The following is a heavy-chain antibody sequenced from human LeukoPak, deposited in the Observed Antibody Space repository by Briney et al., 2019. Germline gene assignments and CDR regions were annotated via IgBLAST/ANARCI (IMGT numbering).Heavy chain of an antibody. CDR2: IHASGVT. Sequence: SETLSLTGTVSGGSIRSYYWSWIRQPPGKGLEWIGYIHASGVTDDNSSLKSRVTISVDTSKNQFSLKLTSVTAADTAVYYCARGRAGVQPFDYWGQGTLVTVSS. J-gene: IGHJ4*02. V-gene: IGHV4-4*09. CDR3: ARGRAGVQPFDY. D-gene: IGHD1-1*01. CDR1: GGSIRSYY.